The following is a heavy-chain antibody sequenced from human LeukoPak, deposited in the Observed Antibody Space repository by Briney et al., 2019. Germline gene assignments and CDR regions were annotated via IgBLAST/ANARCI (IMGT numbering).Heavy chain of an antibody. V-gene: IGHV4-59*04. J-gene: IGHJ4*02. Sequence: SETLSLTCTVSGGSMSDYYWSWIRQPPGKGLEWIGSNYYSGSTYYNPSLKSRVTMSVDTSKNQFSLKLNSVTAADTAVYYCARWVIGWYLDYWGQGTLVTVSS. CDR1: GGSMSDYY. CDR2: NYYSGST. D-gene: IGHD2-21*01. CDR3: ARWVIGWYLDY.